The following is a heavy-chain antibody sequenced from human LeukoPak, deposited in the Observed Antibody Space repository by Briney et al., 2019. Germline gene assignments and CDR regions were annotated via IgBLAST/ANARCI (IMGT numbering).Heavy chain of an antibody. V-gene: IGHV1-18*01. CDR3: ARRYCSGGSCYVGDTNWFDP. CDR1: GYTFTSYG. CDR2: ISAYNGNT. J-gene: IGHJ5*02. D-gene: IGHD2-15*01. Sequence: ASVKVSCKASGYTFTSYGISWVRQAPGQGLEWMGWISAYNGNTNYAQKLQGRVTMTTDTSTSTAYMELRSLRSDDTAVYYCARRYCSGGSCYVGDTNWFDPWARESWSPSPQ.